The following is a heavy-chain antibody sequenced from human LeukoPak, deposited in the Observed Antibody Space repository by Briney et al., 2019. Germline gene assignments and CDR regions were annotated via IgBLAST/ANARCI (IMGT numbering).Heavy chain of an antibody. CDR1: GFTFSSYA. CDR2: ISGSGGST. D-gene: IGHD3-22*01. V-gene: IGHV3-23*01. CDR3: AKDQDTMIVVVGTLYAFDI. Sequence: GGSLRLSCAAPGFTFSSYAMSWVRQAPGKGLEWVSAISGSGGSTYYADSVKGRFTISRDNSKNTLYLQMNSLRAEDTAVYYCAKDQDTMIVVVGTLYAFDIWGQGTMVTVSS. J-gene: IGHJ3*02.